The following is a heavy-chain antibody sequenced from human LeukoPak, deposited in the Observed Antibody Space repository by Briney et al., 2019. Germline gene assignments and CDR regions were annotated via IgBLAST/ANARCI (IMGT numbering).Heavy chain of an antibody. Sequence: GASVKVSCKASGYTFTSYAMHWVRQAPGQRLEWMGWINAGNGNTKYSQKFQGRVTITRDTSASTAYMELSSLRSEDTAVYYCARGVSPSIAARPVNYFDYWGQGTLVTVSS. J-gene: IGHJ4*02. CDR3: ARGVSPSIAARPVNYFDY. V-gene: IGHV1-3*01. CDR1: GYTFTSYA. CDR2: INAGNGNT. D-gene: IGHD6-6*01.